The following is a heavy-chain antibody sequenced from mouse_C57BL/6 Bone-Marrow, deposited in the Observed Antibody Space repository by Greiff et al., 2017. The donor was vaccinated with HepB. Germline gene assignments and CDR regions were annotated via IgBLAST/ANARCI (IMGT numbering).Heavy chain of an antibody. CDR3: TRALYYYGTSDY. J-gene: IGHJ2*01. CDR2: ISSGGDYI. Sequence: EVQLVESGEGLVKPGGSLKLSCAASGFTFSSYAMSWVRQTPEKRLEWVAYISSGGDYIYYADTVKGRFTISRDNARNTLYLQMSSLKSEDTAMYYCTRALYYYGTSDYWGQGTTLTVSS. D-gene: IGHD1-1*01. V-gene: IGHV5-9-1*02. CDR1: GFTFSSYA.